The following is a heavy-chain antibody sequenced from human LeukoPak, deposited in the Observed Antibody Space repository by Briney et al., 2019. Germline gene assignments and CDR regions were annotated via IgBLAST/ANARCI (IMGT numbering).Heavy chain of an antibody. CDR3: ARSSGSDDAFDI. CDR1: GGTLSSYA. J-gene: IGHJ3*02. V-gene: IGHV1-69*05. D-gene: IGHD3-22*01. Sequence: SVKVSCKASGGTLSSYAISWVRQAPGQGLERMGRIIPIFGTANYAQKFQGRVTITTDESTSTAYMELSSLRSEDTAVYYCARSSGSDDAFDIWGQGTMVTVSS. CDR2: IIPIFGTA.